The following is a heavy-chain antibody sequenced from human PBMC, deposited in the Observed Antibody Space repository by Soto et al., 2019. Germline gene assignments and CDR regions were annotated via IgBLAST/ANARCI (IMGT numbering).Heavy chain of an antibody. Sequence: WASVKVSCKASGYTFTSYGISWVRQAPGQGLEWMGWISAYNGNTNYAQKLQGRVTMTTDTSTSTAYMELRSLRSDDTAVYYCARHRGFLSITQYYYYGMDVWGQGTTVTVSS. V-gene: IGHV1-18*04. CDR2: ISAYNGNT. CDR1: GYTFTSYG. D-gene: IGHD3-3*01. J-gene: IGHJ6*02. CDR3: ARHRGFLSITQYYYYGMDV.